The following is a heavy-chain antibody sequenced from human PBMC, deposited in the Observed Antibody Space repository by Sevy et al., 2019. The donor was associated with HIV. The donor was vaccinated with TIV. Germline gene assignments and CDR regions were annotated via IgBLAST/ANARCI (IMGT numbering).Heavy chain of an antibody. CDR2: LRYDGSNK. J-gene: IGHJ6*02. D-gene: IGHD2-21*01. CDR3: AKLSAMIATVYYFYYYGMDV. Sequence: GGSLRLSCVASGFTFSSYGMNWVRQAPGKGPEWVAFLRYDGSNKYYADFVRGRFTISRDNSKNTLYLQMNSLRAEDTAVYYCAKLSAMIATVYYFYYYGMDVWGQGTTVTVSS. V-gene: IGHV3-30*02. CDR1: GFTFSSYG.